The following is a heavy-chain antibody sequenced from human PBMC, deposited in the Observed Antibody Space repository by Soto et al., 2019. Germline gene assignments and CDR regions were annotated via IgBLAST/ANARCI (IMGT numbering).Heavy chain of an antibody. CDR3: AKPNMVRGVIPKHPFDY. CDR1: GFTFSSYA. CDR2: ISGSGGST. Sequence: PGGSLRLSCAASGFTFSSYAMSWVRQAPGKGLEWVSAISGSGGSTYYADSVKGRLTISRDNSKNTLYLQMNSLRAEDTAVYYCAKPNMVRGVIPKHPFDYWGQGTLVTVSS. J-gene: IGHJ4*02. D-gene: IGHD3-10*01. V-gene: IGHV3-23*01.